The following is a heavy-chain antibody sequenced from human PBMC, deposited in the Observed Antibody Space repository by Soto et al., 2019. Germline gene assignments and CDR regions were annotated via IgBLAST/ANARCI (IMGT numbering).Heavy chain of an antibody. J-gene: IGHJ3*02. V-gene: IGHV3-53*01. CDR1: GLTVSGKKY. CDR2: VYDLDGT. Sequence: DVQLVESGGGLIQPGGSLRLSCVASGLTVSGKKYMAWFRQAPGKGPEWVSGVYDLDGTYYADSVRGRFTPSIGSSRTTVYLQMRDLRPEDTALYFCATWHLREHAYDIWGQGTMVTVSS. D-gene: IGHD5-12*01. CDR3: ATWHLREHAYDI.